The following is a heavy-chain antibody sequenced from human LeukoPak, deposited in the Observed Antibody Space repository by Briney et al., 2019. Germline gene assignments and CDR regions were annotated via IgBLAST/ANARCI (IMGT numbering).Heavy chain of an antibody. CDR2: IRSKAYGGTA. D-gene: IGHD3-9*01. CDR1: GFTFGDHS. V-gene: IGHV3-49*03. Sequence: GGSLRLSCTASGFTFGDHSVSWFRQAPGKGLEWAGFIRSKAYGGTAEYAASVKGRFTISRDDSKSVAYLQMDSLKTEDTAVYYCTREIRYFDWFQADYWGQGTLVTVSS. CDR3: TREIRYFDWFQADY. J-gene: IGHJ4*02.